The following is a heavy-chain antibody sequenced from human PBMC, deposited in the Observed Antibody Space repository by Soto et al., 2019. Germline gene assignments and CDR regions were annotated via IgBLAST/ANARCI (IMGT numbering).Heavy chain of an antibody. Sequence: GASVKVSCKASGYTFTIYGISCVLQAPVQWLEWMGWISAYNGNTNYAQKLQGRVTMTTDTSTSTAYMELRSLRSDDTAVYYCARDFEAYCGGDCYPPPDYWGQGTLVTVSS. CDR2: ISAYNGNT. CDR3: ARDFEAYCGGDCYPPPDY. J-gene: IGHJ4*02. D-gene: IGHD2-21*02. V-gene: IGHV1-18*04. CDR1: GYTFTIYG.